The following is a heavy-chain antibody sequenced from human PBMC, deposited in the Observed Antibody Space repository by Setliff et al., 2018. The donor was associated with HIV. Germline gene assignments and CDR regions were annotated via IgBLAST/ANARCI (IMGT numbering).Heavy chain of an antibody. CDR2: INPNSGGT. CDR3: ARGFRFRGIAAAAAFDY. Sequence: ASVKVSCKASGYTLTGYYMHWVRQAPGQGLEWMGWINPNSGGTNYAQKFQGRVTMTRDTSISTAYMELSRLRSDDTAVYYCARGFRFRGIAAAAAFDYWGQGTLVTVS. D-gene: IGHD6-13*01. CDR1: GYTLTGYY. J-gene: IGHJ4*02. V-gene: IGHV1-2*02.